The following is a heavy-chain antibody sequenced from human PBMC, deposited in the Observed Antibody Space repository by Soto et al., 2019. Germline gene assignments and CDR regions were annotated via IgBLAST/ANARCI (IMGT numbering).Heavy chain of an antibody. Sequence: PSETLSLTCTVSCGSISSSSYYWGWIRQPPGKGLEWIGSIYYSGSTYYNPSLKSRVTISVDTSKSQFSLKLSSVTAADTAVYYCARDDDPSSSVVVAATPSYYWGQGTLVTVS. V-gene: IGHV4-39*02. CDR2: IYYSGST. CDR3: ARDDDPSSSVVVAATPSYY. CDR1: CGSISSSSYY. D-gene: IGHD2-15*01. J-gene: IGHJ4*02.